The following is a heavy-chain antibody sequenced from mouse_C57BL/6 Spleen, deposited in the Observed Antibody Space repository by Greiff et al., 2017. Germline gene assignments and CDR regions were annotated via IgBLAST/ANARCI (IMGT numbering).Heavy chain of an antibody. V-gene: IGHV1-82*01. CDR3: AKERNLLWFAY. Sequence: QVQLQQSGPELVKPGASVKISCKASGYAFSSSWMNWVKQRPGKGLEWIGRIYPGDGDTNYNGKFKGKATLTADKSSSTAYMQLSSLTSEDSAVYFCAKERNLLWFAYWGQGTLVTVSA. CDR2: IYPGDGDT. D-gene: IGHD1-1*01. CDR1: GYAFSSSW. J-gene: IGHJ3*01.